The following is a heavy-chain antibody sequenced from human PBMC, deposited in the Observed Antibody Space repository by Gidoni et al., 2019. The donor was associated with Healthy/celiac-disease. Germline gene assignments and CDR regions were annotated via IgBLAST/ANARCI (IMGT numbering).Heavy chain of an antibody. Sequence: QVQLQQWGAGLLKPSETLSLTCAVYGGSFSGYYWSWIRQPPGKGLEWIGEINHSGSTNYTPSLKSRVTISVDTSKNQFSLKLSSVTAADTAVYYCARGGFSTSSGYYPKYTYFDYWGQGTLVTVSS. J-gene: IGHJ4*02. D-gene: IGHD3-22*01. CDR2: INHSGST. CDR1: GGSFSGYY. CDR3: ARGGFSTSSGYYPKYTYFDY. V-gene: IGHV4-34*01.